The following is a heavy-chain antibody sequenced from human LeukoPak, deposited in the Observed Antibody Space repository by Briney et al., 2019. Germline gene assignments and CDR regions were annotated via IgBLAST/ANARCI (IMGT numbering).Heavy chain of an antibody. CDR3: ARGAYYYDSSGYPGGGYYYYYMDV. Sequence: SVKVSCKASGGTFSCYAISWVRQAPGQGLEWMGGIIPIFGTANYAQKFQGRVTITADESTSTAYMELSSLRSEDTAVYYCARGAYYYDSSGYPGGGYYYYYMDVWGKGTTVTVSS. CDR1: GGTFSCYA. CDR2: IIPIFGTA. J-gene: IGHJ6*03. V-gene: IGHV1-69*01. D-gene: IGHD3-22*01.